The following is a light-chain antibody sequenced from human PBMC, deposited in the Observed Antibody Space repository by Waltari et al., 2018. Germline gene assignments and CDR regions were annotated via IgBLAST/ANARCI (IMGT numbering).Light chain of an antibody. CDR1: SGHTLYI. V-gene: IGLV4-60*03. J-gene: IGLJ2*01. CDR2: VEGSGSY. Sequence: QPLLTQSSSAPASLGSSVKPTCSLRSGHTLYIIAWPQHQPGKAPRYLMKVEGSGSYNKGSGVPDRFSGSSSGADRYLTISNLQSEDEADYYCETWDTNTHHFGGGTKLTVL. CDR3: ETWDTNTHH.